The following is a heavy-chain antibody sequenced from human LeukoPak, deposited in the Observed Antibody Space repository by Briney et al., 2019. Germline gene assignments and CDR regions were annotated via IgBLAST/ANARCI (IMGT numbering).Heavy chain of an antibody. J-gene: IGHJ4*02. CDR2: ISGSGANT. D-gene: IGHD2-2*01. Sequence: SGGSLRLSCAASGFTFSTYAMSWVRQAPGKGLEWVSTISGSGANTYYADSVRGRFTISRDNSKNTLYLQMNSLRAEDTAVYYCSKLRSSVPAAAYNNWGQGILVTVSS. CDR1: GFTFSTYA. CDR3: SKLRSSVPAAAYNN. V-gene: IGHV3-23*01.